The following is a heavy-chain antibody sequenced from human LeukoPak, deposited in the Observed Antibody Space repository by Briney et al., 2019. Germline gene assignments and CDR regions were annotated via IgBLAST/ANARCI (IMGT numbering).Heavy chain of an antibody. Sequence: GGSPRLSCAASGFTFSSYGMSWVRQAPGKGLEWVSAISGSGGSTYYADSVKGRFTISRDNSKNTLYLQMNSLRAEDTAVYYCAKIPYGTYYYYYYMDVWGKGTTVTVSS. D-gene: IGHD3-10*01. J-gene: IGHJ6*03. CDR2: ISGSGGST. CDR3: AKIPYGTYYYYYYMDV. V-gene: IGHV3-23*01. CDR1: GFTFSSYG.